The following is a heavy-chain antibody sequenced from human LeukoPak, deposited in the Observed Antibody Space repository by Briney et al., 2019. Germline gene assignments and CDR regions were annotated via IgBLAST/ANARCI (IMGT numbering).Heavy chain of an antibody. CDR2: IYSGGST. Sequence: GTLSLTCAVSGGSISSSNWWSWVRQPPGKGLEWVSVIYSGGSTYYADSVKGRFTISRDNSKNTLYLQMNSLRAEDTAVYYCARGVTITMTPWGQGTLVTVSS. V-gene: IGHV3-66*01. CDR3: ARGVTITMTP. J-gene: IGHJ5*02. D-gene: IGHD3-22*01. CDR1: GGSISSSNW.